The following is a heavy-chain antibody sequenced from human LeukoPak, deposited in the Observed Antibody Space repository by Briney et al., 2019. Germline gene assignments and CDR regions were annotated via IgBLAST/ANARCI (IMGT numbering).Heavy chain of an antibody. J-gene: IGHJ6*03. CDR1: GYTFTSYG. D-gene: IGHD2-2*02. Sequence: GASVRVSCKASGYTFTSYGISWVRQAPGQGLEWMGWISAYNGNTNYAQKLQGRVTMTTVTSTSTAYMELRSLRSDDTAVYYCARDSSVDCSSTSCYTRYYYYYMDVWGKGTTVTVSS. V-gene: IGHV1-18*01. CDR3: ARDSSVDCSSTSCYTRYYYYYMDV. CDR2: ISAYNGNT.